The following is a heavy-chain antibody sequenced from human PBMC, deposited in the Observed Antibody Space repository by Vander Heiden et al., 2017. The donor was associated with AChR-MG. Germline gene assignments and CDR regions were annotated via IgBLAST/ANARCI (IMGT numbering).Heavy chain of an antibody. Sequence: QVQLVQSGAEVKKPGSSVKVSCKASGGTFSSHATRWVRQAPGQGLEWMGGFLPILGTANSAQKFQGRVTITADESTSTAYMGLSSLGSEDTAVYYCARAPGGFGELLSRTWGQGTLVTVSS. D-gene: IGHD3-10*01. CDR2: FLPILGTA. CDR1: GGTFSSHA. CDR3: ARAPGGFGELLSRT. J-gene: IGHJ5*02. V-gene: IGHV1-69*01.